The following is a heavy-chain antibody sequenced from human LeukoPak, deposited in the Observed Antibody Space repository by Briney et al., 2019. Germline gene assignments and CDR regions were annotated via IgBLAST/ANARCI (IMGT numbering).Heavy chain of an antibody. V-gene: IGHV3-30-3*01. CDR2: ISYDGSNE. CDR1: GFTFSNYA. CDR3: AKGGIGGLIGRDHFDY. Sequence: PGGSLRLSCAASGFTFSNYAMHWVRQAPGKGLEWVAVISYDGSNEYYADSVKGRFTISRGNSKNTLFLQMNSLRAEDMAVYYCAKGGIGGLIGRDHFDYWGQGTLVTVSS. J-gene: IGHJ4*02. D-gene: IGHD3-16*01.